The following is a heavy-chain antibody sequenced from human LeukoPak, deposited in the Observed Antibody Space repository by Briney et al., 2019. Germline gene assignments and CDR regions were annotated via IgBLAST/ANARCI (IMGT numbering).Heavy chain of an antibody. D-gene: IGHD3-10*01. V-gene: IGHV3-23*01. CDR1: GFTFSSYA. CDR2: ISKSGGST. CDR3: AKRASGSGTSLYYFDY. J-gene: IGHJ4*02. Sequence: GGSLRLSCAASGFTFSSYAMSWVRQAPGKGLEWVSVISKSGGSTFYADSVKGRFTISRDNSKNPLYLQMNSRRAEDTAVYYCAKRASGSGTSLYYFDYWGQGTLVTVSS.